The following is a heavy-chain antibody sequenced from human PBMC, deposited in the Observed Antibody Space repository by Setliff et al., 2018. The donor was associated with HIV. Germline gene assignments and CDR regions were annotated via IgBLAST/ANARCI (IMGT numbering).Heavy chain of an antibody. CDR3: ARGRGGYFGGGRYYNLPYFDS. CDR1: GSGFSTYW. D-gene: IGHD2-15*01. J-gene: IGHJ4*02. V-gene: IGHV5-51*01. CDR2: LYFGDSDP. Sequence: SLKISCKTSGSGFSTYWVGWVRQMPGKGLEWLGILYFGDSDPKYNPSFEGRVTILDDKSIKTAFLQWRSLQTSDTGIYYCARGRGGYFGGGRYYNLPYFDSWGQGTLVTVSS.